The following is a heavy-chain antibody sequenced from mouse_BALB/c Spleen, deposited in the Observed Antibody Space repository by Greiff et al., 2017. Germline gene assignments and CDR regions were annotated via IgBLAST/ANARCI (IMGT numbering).Heavy chain of an antibody. CDR1: GFNIKDYY. V-gene: IGHV14-4*02. CDR3: NGGDGYYLFAY. CDR2: IDPENGDT. J-gene: IGHJ3*01. D-gene: IGHD2-3*01. Sequence: VQLKQSGAELVRSGASVKLSCTASGFNIKDYYMHWVKQRPEQGLEWIGWIDPENGDTEYAPKFQGKATMTADTSSNTAYLQLSSLTSEDTAVYYCNGGDGYYLFAYWGQGTLVTVS.